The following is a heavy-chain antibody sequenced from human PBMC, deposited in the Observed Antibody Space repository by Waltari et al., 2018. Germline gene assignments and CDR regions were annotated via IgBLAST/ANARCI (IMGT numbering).Heavy chain of an antibody. CDR2: INPNSGGT. V-gene: IGHV1-2*06. J-gene: IGHJ3*02. Sequence: QAQLVQSGAEVKKPGASVKVSCKASGYTFTGYYMHWVRQAPGQGLEWMGRINPNSGGTNYAQKFQGRVTMTRDTSISTAYMELSRLRSDDTAVYYCAREGMTTVTRDAFDIWGQGAMVTVSS. CDR3: AREGMTTVTRDAFDI. CDR1: GYTFTGYY. D-gene: IGHD4-17*01.